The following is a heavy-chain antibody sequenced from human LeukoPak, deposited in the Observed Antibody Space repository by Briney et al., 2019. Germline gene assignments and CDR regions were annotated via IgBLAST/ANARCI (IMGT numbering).Heavy chain of an antibody. Sequence: PSETLSLTCTVSGGSISSDTYYWSWIRQPAGKGLEWIGRIDTSGNTNYKPSLKSRVTMSVDTSKNQFSLKLNSVTAADTAVYYCARVSSSWYQDWYFDLWGRGTLVTVSS. CDR2: IDTSGNT. CDR3: ARVSSSWYQDWYFDL. V-gene: IGHV4-61*02. J-gene: IGHJ2*01. D-gene: IGHD6-13*01. CDR1: GGSISSDTYY.